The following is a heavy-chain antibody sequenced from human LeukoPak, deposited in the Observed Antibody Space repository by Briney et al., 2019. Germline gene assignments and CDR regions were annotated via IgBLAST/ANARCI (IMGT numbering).Heavy chain of an antibody. J-gene: IGHJ4*02. CDR2: TYYRSKWYN. CDR3: ARDDYRGGWYYFDY. D-gene: IGHD6-19*01. V-gene: IGHV6-1*01. CDR1: GDSVSSNSAA. Sequence: SQTLSLTRAISGDSVSSNSAAWNWIRQSPSRGLEWLGRTYYRSKWYNDYAVSVRSRITTNPDTSMNQFSLQLNSVTPEDTAVYYCARDDYRGGWYYFDYWGQGILVTVSS.